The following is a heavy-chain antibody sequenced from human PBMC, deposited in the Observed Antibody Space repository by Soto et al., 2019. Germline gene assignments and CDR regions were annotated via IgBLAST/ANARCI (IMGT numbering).Heavy chain of an antibody. CDR2: IFSNDEK. J-gene: IGHJ6*02. Sequence: QVTLKESGPVLVKPTETLTLTCTVSGFSLSNARMGVSWIRQPPGKALEWLAHIFSNDEKSYSTSLKSRLTTXKXTXXSQVVLTMTNMDPVDTATYYCARILQGYLRYGLDVWGQGTTVTVSS. CDR3: ARILQGYLRYGLDV. D-gene: IGHD3-9*01. V-gene: IGHV2-26*01. CDR1: GFSLSNARMG.